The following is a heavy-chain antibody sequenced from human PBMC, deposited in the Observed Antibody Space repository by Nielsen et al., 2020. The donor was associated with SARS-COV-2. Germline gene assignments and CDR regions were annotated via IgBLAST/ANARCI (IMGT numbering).Heavy chain of an antibody. J-gene: IGHJ4*02. CDR3: ARDRRELVVPADPFDY. V-gene: IGHV1-18*04. CDR2: ISAYNGNP. D-gene: IGHD2-2*01. CDR1: GYTFTSYG. Sequence: ASVKVSCKASGYTFTSYGISWVRQAAAHGLEWMGWISAYNGNPNYAQKLQGRVTMTTDTSTSTAYMELRSLRSDDTAVYYCARDRRELVVPADPFDYWGQGTLVTVSS.